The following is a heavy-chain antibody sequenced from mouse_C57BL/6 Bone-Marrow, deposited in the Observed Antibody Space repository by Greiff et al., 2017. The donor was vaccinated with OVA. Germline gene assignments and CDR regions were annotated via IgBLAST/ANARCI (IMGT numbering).Heavy chain of an antibody. Sequence: EVQLQQSGPGLVKPSQSLSLTCSVTGYSITSGYYWNWIRQFPGNKLEWMGYISYDGSNNYNPSLKNRISITRDTSKNQFFLKLNSVTTEDTATYYCARGAFITTVVATRYFDVWGTGTTVTVSS. CDR3: ARGAFITTVVATRYFDV. J-gene: IGHJ1*03. V-gene: IGHV3-6*01. CDR2: ISYDGSN. D-gene: IGHD1-1*01. CDR1: GYSITSGYY.